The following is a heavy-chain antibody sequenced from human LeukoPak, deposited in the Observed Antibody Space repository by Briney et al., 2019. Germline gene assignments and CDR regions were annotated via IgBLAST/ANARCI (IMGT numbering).Heavy chain of an antibody. D-gene: IGHD6-13*01. Sequence: GGSLRLSCAASGFTFSSYSMNWVRQAPGKGLEWVSSISSSSSYIYYADSVKGRFTISRDNAKNSLYLQMNSLRAEDTAVYYCAKDQTFIAAAYFYYCGQGTLVTVSS. CDR3: AKDQTFIAAAYFYY. V-gene: IGHV3-21*01. CDR2: ISSSSSYI. J-gene: IGHJ4*02. CDR1: GFTFSSYS.